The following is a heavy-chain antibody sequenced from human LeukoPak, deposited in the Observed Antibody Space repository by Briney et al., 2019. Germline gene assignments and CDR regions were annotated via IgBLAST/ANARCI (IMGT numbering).Heavy chain of an antibody. CDR1: GGTFSSYA. Sequence: SVKVSCKASGGTFSSYAISWVRQAPGQGLEWMGRIIPILGIANYAQKFQGRVTITTDESTSTAYMELSSLRSEDTAVYYCASSYGGNDYYYYYYMDVWGKGTTVTVSS. V-gene: IGHV1-69*04. CDR3: ASSYGGNDYYYYYYMDV. CDR2: IIPILGIA. D-gene: IGHD4-23*01. J-gene: IGHJ6*03.